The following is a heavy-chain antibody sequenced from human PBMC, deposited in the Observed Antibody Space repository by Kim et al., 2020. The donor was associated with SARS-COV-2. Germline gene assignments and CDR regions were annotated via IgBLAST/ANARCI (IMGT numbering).Heavy chain of an antibody. V-gene: IGHV4-39*01. Sequence: RVTISVDTSKNQFSLKLSSVTAADTAVYYCARGVYYDYVWGSYPEDAFDIWGQGTMVTVSS. J-gene: IGHJ3*02. CDR3: ARGVYYDYVWGSYPEDAFDI. D-gene: IGHD3-16*02.